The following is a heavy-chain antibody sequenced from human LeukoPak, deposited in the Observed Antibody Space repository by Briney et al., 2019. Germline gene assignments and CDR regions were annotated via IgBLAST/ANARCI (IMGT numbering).Heavy chain of an antibody. CDR1: GFTFSSYA. V-gene: IGHV3-23*01. CDR3: AKDGYCSGGSCYLWYFDY. D-gene: IGHD2-15*01. CDR2: ISDSGGST. Sequence: GGSLRLSCAASGFTFSSYAMSWVRQAPGKGLEWVSSISDSGGSTYYADSVKGRFTISRDNSKNTLYLQMNSLRAEDTAVYCCAKDGYCSGGSCYLWYFDYWGQGTLVTVSS. J-gene: IGHJ4*02.